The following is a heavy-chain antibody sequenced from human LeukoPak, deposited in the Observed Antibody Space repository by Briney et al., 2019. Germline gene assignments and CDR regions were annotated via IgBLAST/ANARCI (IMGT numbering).Heavy chain of an antibody. D-gene: IGHD3-16*02. Sequence: SETLSLTCTVSGGSISSYYWSWIRQPPGKGLEWIGYFYYSGSTNYNPSLKSRVTISVDTSKNQFSLKLSSVTAADTAVYYCAIIRLGELSFDYWGQGTLVTVSS. CDR3: AIIRLGELSFDY. V-gene: IGHV4-59*01. CDR2: FYYSGST. J-gene: IGHJ4*02. CDR1: GGSISSYY.